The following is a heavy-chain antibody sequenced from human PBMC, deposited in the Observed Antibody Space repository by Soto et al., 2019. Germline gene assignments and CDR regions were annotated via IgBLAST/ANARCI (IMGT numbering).Heavy chain of an antibody. Sequence: PRGSLRLSCAASGFTFSSYGMHWVRQAPGKGLEWVAVISYDGSNKYYADSVKGRFTISRDNSKNTLYLQMNSLRAEDTAVYYCAKVLGLDLMRYFDWLTKRIAYYYYGMDVWGQGTTVTVSS. J-gene: IGHJ6*02. V-gene: IGHV3-30*18. CDR3: AKVLGLDLMRYFDWLTKRIAYYYYGMDV. CDR2: ISYDGSNK. CDR1: GFTFSSYG. D-gene: IGHD3-9*01.